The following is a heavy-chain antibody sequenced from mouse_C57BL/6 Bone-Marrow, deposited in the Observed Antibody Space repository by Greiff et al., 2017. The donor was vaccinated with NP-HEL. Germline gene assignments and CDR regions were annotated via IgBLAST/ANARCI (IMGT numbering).Heavy chain of an antibody. V-gene: IGHV1-75*01. J-gene: IGHJ1*03. CDR2: IFPGSGST. CDR3: ARCVWYFDV. Sequence: QVQLKQSGPELVKPGASVKISCKASGYTFTDYYINWVKQRPGQGLEWIGWIFPGSGSTYYTEKFKGKATLTVDKSSSTAYMMLSGLTSEDSAVYFCARCVWYFDVWGTGTTVTVSS. CDR1: GYTFTDYY.